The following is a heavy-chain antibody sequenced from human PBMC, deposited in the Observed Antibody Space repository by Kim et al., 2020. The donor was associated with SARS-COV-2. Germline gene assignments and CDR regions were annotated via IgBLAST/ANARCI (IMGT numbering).Heavy chain of an antibody. V-gene: IGHV3-43D*03. CDR2: ISWDGGST. D-gene: IGHD5-12*01. CDR3: AKDIRALDSGYDLDYYYYGMDV. CDR1: GFTFDDYA. J-gene: IGHJ6*02. Sequence: GGSLRLSCAASGFTFDDYAMHWVRQAPGKGLEWVSLISWDGGSTYYADSVKGRFTISRDNSKNSLYLQMNSLRAEDTALYYCAKDIRALDSGYDLDYYYYGMDVWGQGTTVTVSS.